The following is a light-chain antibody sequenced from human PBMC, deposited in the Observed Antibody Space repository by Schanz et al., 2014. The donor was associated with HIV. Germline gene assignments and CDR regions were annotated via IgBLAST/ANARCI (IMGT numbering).Light chain of an antibody. J-gene: IGKJ1*01. CDR1: QDIANF. Sequence: DIQMTQSPSSLSASVGDRVTITCRASQDIANFLAWYQQRPGKVPTLLIYAASTLQSGVPSRFSGSGSGTDFTLTISSLQPEDFATYYCQQANSFPWTFGQGTKVEIK. CDR2: AAS. V-gene: IGKV1-27*01. CDR3: QQANSFPWT.